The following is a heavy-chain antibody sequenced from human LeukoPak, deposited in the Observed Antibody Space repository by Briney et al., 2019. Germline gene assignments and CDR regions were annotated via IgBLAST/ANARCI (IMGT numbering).Heavy chain of an antibody. CDR1: GYTFTGYY. J-gene: IGHJ3*02. CDR3: AREALWFGHAFDI. Sequence: ASVKVSCKASGYTFTGYYMHWVRQAPGQGLEWMGWINPNSGGTNYAQKFQGRVTMTRDTSISTAYMELSSLRSEDTAVYYCAREALWFGHAFDIWGQGTMVTVSS. V-gene: IGHV1-2*02. D-gene: IGHD3-10*01. CDR2: INPNSGGT.